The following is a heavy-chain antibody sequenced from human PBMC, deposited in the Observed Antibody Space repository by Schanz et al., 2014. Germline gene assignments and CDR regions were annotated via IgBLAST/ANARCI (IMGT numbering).Heavy chain of an antibody. D-gene: IGHD2-15*01. CDR3: AKTPREYCNYDNCPNWFDS. V-gene: IGHV3-23*01. J-gene: IGHJ5*01. CDR2: ISGSGGST. Sequence: EVQLLESGGGLVQPGGSLRLSCAASGFTFSSYAMSWVRQAPGKGLEWVSAISGSGGSTYYADSVKGRFTISRDNSKNTLYLQMKSLRAEDTAVYYCAKTPREYCNYDNCPNWFDSWGQGTLVTVSS. CDR1: GFTFSSYA.